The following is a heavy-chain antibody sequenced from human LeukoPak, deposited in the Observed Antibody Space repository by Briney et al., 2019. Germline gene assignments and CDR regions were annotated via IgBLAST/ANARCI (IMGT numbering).Heavy chain of an antibody. J-gene: IGHJ4*02. Sequence: PSETLSLTCAVSGYSISSGYYWGWIRPPPGKGLEWGGSIYHSGSTFYNPSLKSRVTISVDTSKNQFSLRLSSVTAADTAVYYCARHEAEMATILGGYWGQGTLVTVSS. CDR3: ARHEAEMATILGGY. CDR2: IYHSGST. D-gene: IGHD5-24*01. CDR1: GYSISSGYY. V-gene: IGHV4-38-2*01.